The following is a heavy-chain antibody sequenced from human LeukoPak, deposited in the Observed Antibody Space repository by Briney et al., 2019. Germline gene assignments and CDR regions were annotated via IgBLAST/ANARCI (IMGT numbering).Heavy chain of an antibody. D-gene: IGHD3-9*01. CDR2: IYSGGST. V-gene: IGHV3-66*01. Sequence: GGSLRLSCAASGFTVSSNYMSWVRQAPGKGLEWVSVIYSGGSTYYADSVKGRFTISRDNAEKSLYLQMDSLRAEDTAVYYCARDHDWAFDYWGQGILITVSS. CDR3: ARDHDWAFDY. J-gene: IGHJ4*02. CDR1: GFTVSSNY.